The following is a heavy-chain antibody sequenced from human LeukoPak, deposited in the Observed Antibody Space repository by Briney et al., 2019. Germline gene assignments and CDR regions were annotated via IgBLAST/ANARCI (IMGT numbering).Heavy chain of an antibody. CDR2: IYYSGST. CDR3: ARDYGSGSYYNLHYFDY. CDR1: GGSISSYY. Sequence: NPSETLSLTCTVSGGSISSYYWSWIRQPPGKGLEWIGYIYYSGSTNYNPSLKSRVTISVDTSKNQFSLKLSSVTAADTAVYYCARDYGSGSYYNLHYFDYWGQGSLVTVSS. D-gene: IGHD3-10*01. J-gene: IGHJ4*02. V-gene: IGHV4-59*01.